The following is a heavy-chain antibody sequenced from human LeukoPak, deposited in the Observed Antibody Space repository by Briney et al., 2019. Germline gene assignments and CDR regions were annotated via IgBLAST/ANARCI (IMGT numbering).Heavy chain of an antibody. V-gene: IGHV4-31*03. CDR2: IYYSGST. CDR1: GGSISSGGYY. CDR3: ARDLGGKEGSEYFQH. Sequence: SETLSLTCTVSGGSISSGGYYWSWIRQHPGKRLEWIGYIYYSGSTYYNPSLKSRVTISVDTSKNQFSLKLSSVTAADTAVYYCARDLGGKEGSEYFQHWGRGTLVTVSS. D-gene: IGHD2-15*01. J-gene: IGHJ1*01.